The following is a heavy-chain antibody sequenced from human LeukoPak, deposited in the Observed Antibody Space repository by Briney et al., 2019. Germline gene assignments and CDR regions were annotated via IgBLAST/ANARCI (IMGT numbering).Heavy chain of an antibody. D-gene: IGHD4-17*01. V-gene: IGHV3-23*01. Sequence: GGSLRLSCAASGFTFSSYAMSWVRQAPGKGLEWVSAISGSGGSTYYADSVKGRFTISRDNTKNPLYLKMNSLRAEDTAVYYCAKALDYGYYYYYYMDVWGKGTTVTVSS. J-gene: IGHJ6*03. CDR1: GFTFSSYA. CDR3: AKALDYGYYYYYYMDV. CDR2: ISGSGGST.